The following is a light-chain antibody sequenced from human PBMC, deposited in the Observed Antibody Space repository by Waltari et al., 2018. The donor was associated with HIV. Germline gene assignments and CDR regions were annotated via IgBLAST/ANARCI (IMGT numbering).Light chain of an antibody. CDR2: EAS. Sequence: DIVFPHSLATLSLSPGETPILSCWASQSIGRYLAWYQQKPGQAPSLLIYEASNRATDIPARFSGSGSGTDFTLTIRSLEPEDFATYYCQRSSTWPPRITFGPGTTVDI. CDR1: QSIGRY. J-gene: IGKJ3*01. V-gene: IGKV3-11*01. CDR3: QRSSTWPPRIT.